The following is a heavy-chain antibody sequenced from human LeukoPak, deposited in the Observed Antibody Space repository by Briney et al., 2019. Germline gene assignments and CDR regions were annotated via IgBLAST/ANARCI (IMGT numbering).Heavy chain of an antibody. J-gene: IGHJ5*02. CDR2: IYYSGTI. CDR3: ARDRAMPTAPGYWFDP. D-gene: IGHD2-2*01. CDR1: GDSITTYF. V-gene: IGHV4-59*01. Sequence: SETLSLTCTVSGDSITTYFWSWIRQPPGKGLEWIGYIYYSGTINYNPSLKSRVTISVDTSKSQVSLKLSSVTAADTAVYYCARDRAMPTAPGYWFDPWGHGTLVTVSS.